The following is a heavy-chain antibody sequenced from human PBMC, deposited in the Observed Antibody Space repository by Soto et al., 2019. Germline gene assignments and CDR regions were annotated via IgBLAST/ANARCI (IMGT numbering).Heavy chain of an antibody. Sequence: VQLVESGGGVVQPGRSLRLSCAASGFTFSSYAMHWVRQAPGKGLEWVAVISYDGSNKYYADSVKGRFTISRDNSKNTLYLQMNSLRAEDTAVYYCARDGIAAAGPLGWFDPWGQGTLVTVSS. CDR3: ARDGIAAAGPLGWFDP. CDR2: ISYDGSNK. D-gene: IGHD6-13*01. J-gene: IGHJ5*02. CDR1: GFTFSSYA. V-gene: IGHV3-30-3*01.